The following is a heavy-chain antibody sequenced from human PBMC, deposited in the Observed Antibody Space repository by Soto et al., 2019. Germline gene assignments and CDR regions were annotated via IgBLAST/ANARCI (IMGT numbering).Heavy chain of an antibody. CDR3: ARGDYDYVWGSYRPLDY. Sequence: GGSLRLSCAASGISFSSYTINWVRQAPGKGLEWVSSIDSTSRYIFYADSVKGRFTVSRDSAKDSLYLQMNSLRAEDTAMYYCARGDYDYVWGSYRPLDYWGQGTLVTVSS. CDR1: GISFSSYT. J-gene: IGHJ4*02. V-gene: IGHV3-21*01. CDR2: IDSTSRYI. D-gene: IGHD3-16*02.